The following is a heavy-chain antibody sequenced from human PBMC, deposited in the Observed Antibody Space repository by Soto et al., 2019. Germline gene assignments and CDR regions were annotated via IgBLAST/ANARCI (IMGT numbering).Heavy chain of an antibody. CDR3: AKNPPLGYCSGGSCYPGGGAY. V-gene: IGHV3-23*01. Sequence: PXGSLRLSCSAAGFTFSSYAMSWVRQAPGKGLDWVSAISGSGGSTYYADSVKGRFTISRDNSKNTLYLQMNSLRAEDTAVYYCAKNPPLGYCSGGSCYPGGGAYWGQGTLVTVSS. CDR1: GFTFSSYA. CDR2: ISGSGGST. D-gene: IGHD2-15*01. J-gene: IGHJ1*01.